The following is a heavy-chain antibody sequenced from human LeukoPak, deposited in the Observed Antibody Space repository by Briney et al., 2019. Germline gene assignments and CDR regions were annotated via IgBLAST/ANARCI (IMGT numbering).Heavy chain of an antibody. Sequence: ASVTVSYKASGYTFTHYYMHWLRQAPGQRLEWVGWINPNSGGTNYAQKFQGRVTMTRDTSISTAYMELSRLRSDDTAVYYCARVPRIAAAGSYFDYGGQGTLVTVSS. CDR3: ARVPRIAAAGSYFDY. D-gene: IGHD6-13*01. CDR1: GYTFTHYY. V-gene: IGHV1-2*02. CDR2: INPNSGGT. J-gene: IGHJ4*02.